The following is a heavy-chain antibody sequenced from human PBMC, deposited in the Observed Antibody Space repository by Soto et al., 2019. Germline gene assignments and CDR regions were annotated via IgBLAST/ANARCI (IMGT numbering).Heavy chain of an antibody. V-gene: IGHV3-30*18. CDR3: AKDQRGSNYGYFQF. D-gene: IGHD4-4*01. J-gene: IGHJ1*01. CDR2: ISSDGNKK. Sequence: QVQLVESGGGVVQPGRSLRLSCAASGFTFSSYGMHWVRQAPGKGLEWVTLISSDGNKKYYGDSVQGRFTISRDNSENTLYLEMDSLRPEDTAIYYCAKDQRGSNYGYFQFFGQCTLVTVSS. CDR1: GFTFSSYG.